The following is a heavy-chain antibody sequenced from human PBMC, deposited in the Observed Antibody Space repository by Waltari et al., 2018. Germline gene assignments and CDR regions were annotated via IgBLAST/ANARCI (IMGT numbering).Heavy chain of an antibody. Sequence: EVQLVESGGGLVQPGGSLRLSCAASGFTVSSNYMSWVRQAPGKGLEWVSVIYSGGSTYYADSVKGRFTISRDNSKNMLYLQMNSLRAEDTAVYYCARDLTQPYSSSSPFDYWGQGTLVTVSS. V-gene: IGHV3-66*02. J-gene: IGHJ4*02. D-gene: IGHD6-6*01. CDR1: GFTVSSNY. CDR2: IYSGGST. CDR3: ARDLTQPYSSSSPFDY.